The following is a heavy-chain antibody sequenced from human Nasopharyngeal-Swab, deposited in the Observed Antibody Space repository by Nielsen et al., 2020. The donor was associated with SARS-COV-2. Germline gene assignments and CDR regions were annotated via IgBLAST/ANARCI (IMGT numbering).Heavy chain of an antibody. D-gene: IGHD1-1*01. CDR2: ISSSSSYI. J-gene: IGHJ6*02. CDR1: GFTFSSYS. Sequence: GGSLRLSCAASGFTFSSYSMNWVRQAPGKGLEWVSSISSSSSYIYHADSVKGRFTISRDNAKNSLYLQMNSLRAEDTAVYYCARSPMTSYNNYYYYYGMDVWGQGTTVTVSS. V-gene: IGHV3-21*01. CDR3: ARSPMTSYNNYYYYYGMDV.